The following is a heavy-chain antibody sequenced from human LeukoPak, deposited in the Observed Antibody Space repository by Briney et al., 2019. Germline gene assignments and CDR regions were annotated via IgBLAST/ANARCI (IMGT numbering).Heavy chain of an antibody. D-gene: IGHD3-9*01. V-gene: IGHV4-39*01. J-gene: IGHJ4*02. CDR3: ARHSIYYDILTGQSLGWY. CDR2: IYYSGST. CDR1: GGSISSSSYY. Sequence: SETLSLTCTVSGGSISSSSYYWGWIRQPPGKGLEWIGSIYYSGSTYYNPSLKSRVTISVDTSKNQFSLKLSSVTAADTAVYYCARHSIYYDILTGQSLGWYWGQGTLVTVSS.